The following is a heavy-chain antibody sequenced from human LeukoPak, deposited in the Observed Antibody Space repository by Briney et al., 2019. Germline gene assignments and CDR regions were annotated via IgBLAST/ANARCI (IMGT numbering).Heavy chain of an antibody. D-gene: IGHD3-16*02. CDR1: GYTFTSND. J-gene: IGHJ5*02. Sequence: ASVKVSCKASGYTFTSNDINWVRQATGQGLEWMGWMNPNSGNTGYAQKFQGRVTITRNTSISTAYMELSSLRSEDTAVYYCARGIPWMITFGGVIVPTYNWFDPWGQGTLVTVSS. CDR3: ARGIPWMITFGGVIVPTYNWFDP. V-gene: IGHV1-8*03. CDR2: MNPNSGNT.